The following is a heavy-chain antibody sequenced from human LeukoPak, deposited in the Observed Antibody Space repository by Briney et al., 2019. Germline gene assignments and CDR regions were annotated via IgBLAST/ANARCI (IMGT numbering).Heavy chain of an antibody. V-gene: IGHV3-30*18. Sequence: GGSLRLSCSASGFPFSSFAMTWARQAPGKGLEWVAVISYDGSNKYYADSVKGRFTISRDNSKNTLYLQMNSLRAEDTAVYYCAKLLTLRYFDWLSDYFDYWGQGTLVTVSS. J-gene: IGHJ4*02. CDR1: GFPFSSFA. D-gene: IGHD3-9*01. CDR3: AKLLTLRYFDWLSDYFDY. CDR2: ISYDGSNK.